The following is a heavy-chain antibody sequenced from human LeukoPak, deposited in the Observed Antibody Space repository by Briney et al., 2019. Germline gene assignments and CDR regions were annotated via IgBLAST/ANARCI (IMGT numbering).Heavy chain of an antibody. Sequence: SGGSLRLSCAASGFNFGRNWMDWVRHAPGKGLVWVSRINSDGSNTNYADSVKGRFTISRDNAKNSLYLQMNSLRAEDTAVYYCAELGITKIGGVWGKGTTVTISS. V-gene: IGHV3-74*01. CDR1: GFNFGRNW. J-gene: IGHJ6*04. CDR2: INSDGSNT. CDR3: AELGITKIGGV. D-gene: IGHD3-10*02.